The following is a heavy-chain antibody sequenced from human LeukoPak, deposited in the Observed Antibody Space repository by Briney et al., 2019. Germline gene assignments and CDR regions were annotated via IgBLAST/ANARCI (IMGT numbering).Heavy chain of an antibody. CDR2: INGDASST. V-gene: IGHV3-74*01. Sequence: GGSLRLSCAGSGFTFNTYWMHWVRQAPGKGLVWVSRINGDASSTNYADSVKGRFTISRDNAKNTLYLQMDNLRAEDTAVYYCARVLRHFDWVFDNXGXGTLVTVSS. D-gene: IGHD3-9*01. CDR1: GFTFNTYW. J-gene: IGHJ4*02. CDR3: ARVLRHFDWVFDN.